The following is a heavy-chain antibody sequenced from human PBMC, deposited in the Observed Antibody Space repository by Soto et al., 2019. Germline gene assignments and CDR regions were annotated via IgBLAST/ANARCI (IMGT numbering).Heavy chain of an antibody. CDR2: INKDGSEV. D-gene: IGHD3-10*01. CDR3: TRHGFFTFDY. Sequence: EVQLVESGGGLVQPGGSLRLSCAASGFIFSGHWMDWVRQAPGKGLEWVANINKDGSEVNYVDSVKGRFFASRDNAKNSLYLQMSSRRAEDTAVYFCTRHGFFTFDYWGQGSLVTVSS. J-gene: IGHJ4*02. CDR1: GFIFSGHW. V-gene: IGHV3-7*01.